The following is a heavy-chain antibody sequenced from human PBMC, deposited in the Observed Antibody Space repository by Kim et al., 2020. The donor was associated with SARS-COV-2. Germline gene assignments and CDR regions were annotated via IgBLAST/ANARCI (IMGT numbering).Heavy chain of an antibody. V-gene: IGHV3-9*01. D-gene: IGHD4-17*01. J-gene: IGHJ4*02. Sequence: GYADSVKGRFTISRDNAKNSLYLQMNSLRAEDTALYYCACLTTVVTEFDYWGQGTLVTVSS. CDR3: ACLTTVVTEFDY.